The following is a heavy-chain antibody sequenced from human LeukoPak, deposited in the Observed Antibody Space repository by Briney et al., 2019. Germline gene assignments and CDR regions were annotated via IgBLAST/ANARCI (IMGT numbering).Heavy chain of an antibody. D-gene: IGHD6-19*01. V-gene: IGHV5-51*01. J-gene: IGHJ4*02. Sequence: GEPLKISCRGSGYSFTNYWIAWVRQMPGKGLEWMGLIYPSDSATRYSPSFQGQVPISPDKSISTAYLQWSSLKASDTAMFYCARSGSGTRFDDWGQGTLVTVSS. CDR1: GYSFTNYW. CDR2: IYPSDSAT. CDR3: ARSGSGTRFDD.